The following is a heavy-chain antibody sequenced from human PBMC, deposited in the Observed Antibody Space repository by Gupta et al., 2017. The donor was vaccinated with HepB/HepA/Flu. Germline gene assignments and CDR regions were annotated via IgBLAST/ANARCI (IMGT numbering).Heavy chain of an antibody. V-gene: IGHV3-15*01. D-gene: IGHD2/OR15-2a*01. J-gene: IGHJ4*02. CDR1: GFTFCNVR. Sequence: VQLVESAGRLVTPGWSLSIPFAASGFTFCNVRMSWFSQAPGKGLEWVGRINSKTDGGTTDYAAPVKGRFTISRDDSKNTLYLQMNSLKIEDTAVYYGSTTSIGSTLTECWGQGTLVTVSS. CDR3: STTSIGSTLTEC. CDR2: INSKTDGGTT.